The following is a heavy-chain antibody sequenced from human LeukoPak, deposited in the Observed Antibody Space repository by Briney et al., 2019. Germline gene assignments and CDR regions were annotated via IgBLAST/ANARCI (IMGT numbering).Heavy chain of an antibody. CDR1: GGSISSYYW. D-gene: IGHD3-10*01. J-gene: IGHJ4*02. V-gene: IGHV2-70*11. CDR2: IDWDDDK. CDR3: ARIRTPYGSGSYYNFD. Sequence: TLSLTCTVSGGSISSYYWSWIRQPPGKALEWLARIDWDDDKYYSTSLKTRLTISKDTSKNQVVLTMTNMGPVDTATYYCARIRTPYGSGSYYNFDWGQGTLVTVSS.